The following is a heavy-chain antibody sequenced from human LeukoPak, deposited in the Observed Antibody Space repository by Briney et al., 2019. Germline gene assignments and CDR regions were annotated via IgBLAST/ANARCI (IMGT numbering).Heavy chain of an antibody. Sequence: GESLKISCKGSGYSFTSYCIGWVRQMPGKGLEWMGMVYPGDSDTRYSPSFQGQVTISADKSISTAYLQWSSLKASDTAMYYCARAYYYDSSGYLYYFDYWGQGTLVTVSS. V-gene: IGHV5-51*01. CDR1: GYSFTSYC. J-gene: IGHJ4*02. CDR2: VYPGDSDT. D-gene: IGHD3-22*01. CDR3: ARAYYYDSSGYLYYFDY.